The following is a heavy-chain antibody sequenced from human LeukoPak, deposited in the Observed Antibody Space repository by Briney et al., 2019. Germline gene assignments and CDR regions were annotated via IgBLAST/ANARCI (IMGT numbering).Heavy chain of an antibody. D-gene: IGHD3-10*01. CDR3: AKGGYGSALTPLHIDY. J-gene: IGHJ4*02. Sequence: PGGSLRLSCAASGFTFSSYGMQWVRQAPGKGLDWVAFIRYDGSNKYYADSVKGRFTISRDNSKNTLYLQMNSLRAEDTAVYYCAKGGYGSALTPLHIDYWGQGTLVTVSS. CDR2: IRYDGSNK. V-gene: IGHV3-30*02. CDR1: GFTFSSYG.